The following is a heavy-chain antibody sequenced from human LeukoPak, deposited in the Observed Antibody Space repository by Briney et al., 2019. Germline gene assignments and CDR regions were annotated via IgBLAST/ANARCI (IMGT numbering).Heavy chain of an antibody. Sequence: GASVKVSCKASGYTFTGYYMHWVRQAPGQGIEWMGWINPNSGDTHYAQKFQGKVTMTRDTSISTAYMELSRLRSDDTAVYYCARGSSSSINYWGQGTMVTVCS. CDR1: GYTFTGYY. CDR2: INPNSGDT. D-gene: IGHD6-6*01. CDR3: ARGSSSSINY. V-gene: IGHV1-2*02. J-gene: IGHJ4*02.